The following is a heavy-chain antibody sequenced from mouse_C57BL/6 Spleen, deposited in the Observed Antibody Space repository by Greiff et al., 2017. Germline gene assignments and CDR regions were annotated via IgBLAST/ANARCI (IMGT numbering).Heavy chain of an antibody. Sequence: EVKVVESGGGLVKPGGSLKLSCAASGFTFSDYGMHWVRQAPAKGLEWVAFLSSGSSTITYTDTVKGRFTSSRDNAKNTLCMQMTSLRSEDTAVYYCARRATNAMDYWGQGTSVTVSS. CDR3: ARRATNAMDY. V-gene: IGHV5-17*01. CDR1: GFTFSDYG. CDR2: LSSGSSTI. J-gene: IGHJ4*01. D-gene: IGHD1-1*01.